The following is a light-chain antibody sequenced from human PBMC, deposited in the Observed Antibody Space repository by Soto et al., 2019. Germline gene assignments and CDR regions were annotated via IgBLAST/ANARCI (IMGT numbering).Light chain of an antibody. V-gene: IGKV1-5*03. CDR2: KAS. CDR1: QRIADW. Sequence: DIQMTQSPSTLSASVGDRVAITCRARQRIADWLAWYQQKPGKAPKFLIYKASNLEGGVPSRFSGSGSGTEFTLTISSVQPDDSATYYCQYWDDYSWTFGQGTKVEIK. J-gene: IGKJ1*01. CDR3: QYWDDYSWT.